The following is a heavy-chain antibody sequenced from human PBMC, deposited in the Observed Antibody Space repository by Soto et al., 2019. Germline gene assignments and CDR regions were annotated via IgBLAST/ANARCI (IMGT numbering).Heavy chain of an antibody. J-gene: IGHJ6*02. CDR1: GFTFTNYG. CDR2: IWYDGIKK. CDR3: ARDRGYDAHDYYYNAMDV. Sequence: PGGSLRLSCAASGFTFTNYGMHWVRQAPGKGLEWVALIWYDGIKKFYADSVKGRFTISKDISKNSLYLQMNSLRAEDTAVYYCARDRGYDAHDYYYNAMDVWGQGTMVTVSS. D-gene: IGHD2-15*01. V-gene: IGHV3-33*01.